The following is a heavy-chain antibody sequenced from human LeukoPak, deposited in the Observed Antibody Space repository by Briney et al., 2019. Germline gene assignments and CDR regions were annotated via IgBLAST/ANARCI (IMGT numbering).Heavy chain of an antibody. CDR3: ARDGGDTVDY. CDR2: IYYSGST. V-gene: IGHV4-59*01. CDR1: GGSISSYY. Sequence: SETLSLTCTVSGGSISSYYWSWIRQPPGKGLEWIGYIYYSGSTNYNPSLKSRVTISVDTSKNQFSLKLSSVTAADTAVYYCARDGGDTVDYWGQGTLVTVSS. J-gene: IGHJ4*02. D-gene: IGHD2-21*02.